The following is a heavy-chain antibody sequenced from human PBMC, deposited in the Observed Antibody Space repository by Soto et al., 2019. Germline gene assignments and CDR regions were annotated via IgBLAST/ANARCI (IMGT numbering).Heavy chain of an antibody. J-gene: IGHJ5*02. Sequence: ASVKVSCKASGYTLTSYGISWVRQAPGQGLEWMGWISAYNGNTNYAQKLQGRVTMTTDTSTSTAYMELRSLRSDDTAVYYCAIVGNNWDPRWFDPWGQGTLVTVSS. CDR3: AIVGNNWDPRWFDP. CDR2: ISAYNGNT. D-gene: IGHD1-20*01. V-gene: IGHV1-18*01. CDR1: GYTLTSYG.